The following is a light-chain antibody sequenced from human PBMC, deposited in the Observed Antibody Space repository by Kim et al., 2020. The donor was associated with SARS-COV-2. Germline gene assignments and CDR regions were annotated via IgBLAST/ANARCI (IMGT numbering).Light chain of an antibody. Sequence: QSALTQPRSVSGSPGQSVTISCTGTSSDVGGYKYVSWYQQHPGKAPKLMTYDVDKRPSGVPDRFSASKSGNTPSLTISGLQAEDEAAYYCCSYAGTFTSLFGGGTQLTVL. CDR3: CSYAGTFTSL. J-gene: IGLJ3*02. CDR1: SSDVGGYKY. CDR2: DVD. V-gene: IGLV2-11*01.